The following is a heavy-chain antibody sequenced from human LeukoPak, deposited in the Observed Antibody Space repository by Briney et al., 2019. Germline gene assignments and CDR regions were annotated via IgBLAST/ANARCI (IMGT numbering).Heavy chain of an antibody. CDR1: GFTLDAFA. CDR3: ATWAFYHSLDV. D-gene: IGHD1-26*01. V-gene: IGHV3-43*02. Sequence: GGSLRLSCAASGFTLDAFAMHWVRQAPGKGLEWVSLIDKDGRKIYYADSVKGRFTISRDNSKNSLYLQMNSLRTEDTALYYCATWAFYHSLDVWGRGATVIVSS. J-gene: IGHJ6*02. CDR2: IDKDGRKI.